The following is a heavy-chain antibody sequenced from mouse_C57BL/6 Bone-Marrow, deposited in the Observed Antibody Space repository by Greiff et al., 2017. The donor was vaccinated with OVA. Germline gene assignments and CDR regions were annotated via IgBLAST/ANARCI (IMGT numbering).Heavy chain of an antibody. CDR1: GFTFTDYY. CDR2: IRNKANGYTT. J-gene: IGHJ1*03. Sequence: EVKVEESGGGLVQPGGSLSLSCAASGFTFTDYYMSWVRQPPGKALEWLGFIRNKANGYTTEYSASVKGRFTISRDNSQSILYLQMNALRAEDSATYYCAIYKGYFDVWGTGTTGTVSS. CDR3: AIYKGYFDV. V-gene: IGHV7-3*01.